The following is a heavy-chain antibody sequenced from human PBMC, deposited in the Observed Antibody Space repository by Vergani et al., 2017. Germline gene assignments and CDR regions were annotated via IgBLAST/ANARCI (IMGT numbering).Heavy chain of an antibody. CDR1: GGSITSGSFY. Sequence: QVQLHESGPGLVKPSQTLSLTCTVSGGSITSGSFYWTWIRQTAERRLEWMGRVYPSGTTNYNPSLNGRVTIFVDKSKNLLSLRLNSVTAADTAVYYCARRTYYDFRFDFWGQGILVTVSS. J-gene: IGHJ5*01. V-gene: IGHV4-61*02. D-gene: IGHD3-3*01. CDR3: ARRTYYDFRFDF. CDR2: VYPSGTT.